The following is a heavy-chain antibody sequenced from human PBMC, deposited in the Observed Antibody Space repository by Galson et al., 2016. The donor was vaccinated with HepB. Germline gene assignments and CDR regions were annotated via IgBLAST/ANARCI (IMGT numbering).Heavy chain of an antibody. CDR2: IYYSGST. J-gene: IGHJ4*02. V-gene: IGHV4-59*01. Sequence: ETLSLTCTVSGGSLSSYYWSWIRQPPGKGLEWIGYIYYSGSTNYNPSLESRVTISIDTSKNQFSLKLSSVTAADTAMYYCARSPSMIRGVILDSWGQGTLVTVSS. D-gene: IGHD3-10*01. CDR3: ARSPSMIRGVILDS. CDR1: GGSLSSYY.